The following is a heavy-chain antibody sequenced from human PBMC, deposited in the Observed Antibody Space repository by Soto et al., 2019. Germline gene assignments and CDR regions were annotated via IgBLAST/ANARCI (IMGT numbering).Heavy chain of an antibody. V-gene: IGHV4-61*01. J-gene: IGHJ5*02. CDR2: IYYSGST. Sequence: XETLSLTCTVSSGSVSSGSYYGSWIRQPPGKGLEWIGYIYYSGSTNYNPSLKSRVTISVDTSKNQFSLKLSSVTAADTAVYYCARVSDYTFDPWGQGTLVTVSS. CDR3: ARVSDYTFDP. D-gene: IGHD4-4*01. CDR1: SGSVSSGSYY.